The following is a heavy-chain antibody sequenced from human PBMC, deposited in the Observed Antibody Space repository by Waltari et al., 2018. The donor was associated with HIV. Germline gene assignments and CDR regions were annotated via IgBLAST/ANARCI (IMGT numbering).Heavy chain of an antibody. CDR2: IFQSGNT. D-gene: IGHD2-15*01. J-gene: IGHJ3*01. Sequence: QLQLRESDTGPLKPSQTLSLPCAVFGDSIDSGGYSWSWVRQVPRKGLEWIGYIFQSGNTNYNPSLGSRVTMSVNRPKNQFSLVLTSLTAADTAIYFCARGGFSDALDVWGQGTTVIVS. CDR1: GDSIDSGGYS. V-gene: IGHV4-30-2*01. CDR3: ARGGFSDALDV.